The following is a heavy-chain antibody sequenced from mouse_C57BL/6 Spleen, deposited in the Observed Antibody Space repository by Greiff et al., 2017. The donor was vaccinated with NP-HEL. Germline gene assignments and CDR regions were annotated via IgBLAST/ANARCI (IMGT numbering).Heavy chain of an antibody. J-gene: IGHJ2*01. D-gene: IGHD2-1*01. V-gene: IGHV1-85*01. CDR3: ARRGYYGNYYFDY. CDR1: GYTFTSYD. Sequence: VQLHQSGPELVKPGASVKLSCKASGYTFTSYDINWVKQRPGQGLEWIGWIYPRDGSTKYNEKFKGKATLTVDTSSSTAYMELHSLTSEDSAVYFCARRGYYGNYYFDYWGQGTTLTVSS. CDR2: IYPRDGST.